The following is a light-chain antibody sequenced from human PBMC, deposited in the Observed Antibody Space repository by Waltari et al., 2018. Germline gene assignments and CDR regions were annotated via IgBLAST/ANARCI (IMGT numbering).Light chain of an antibody. J-gene: IGLJ2*01. CDR2: DVS. CDR3: SSYTSSSTLV. CDR1: SSDVGGYNY. Sequence: QSALTQPASVSGSPGQSITISCTGTSSDVGGYNYVSWYQQHPGKAPKLMIYDVSKRPSGGSNRFSGSKSGNTDSLTISGLQAEDEADYYCSSYTSSSTLVFGGGTKLTVL. V-gene: IGLV2-14*01.